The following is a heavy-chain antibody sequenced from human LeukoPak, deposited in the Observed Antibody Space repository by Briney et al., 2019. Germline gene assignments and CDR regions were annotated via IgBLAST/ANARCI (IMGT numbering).Heavy chain of an antibody. D-gene: IGHD2-15*01. CDR3: ARDDRARSGEKFDF. CDR1: GYTFLIYG. V-gene: IGHV1-18*01. CDR2: ISAYYGDT. J-gene: IGHJ4*02. Sequence: ASVKVSCKTSGYTFLIYGLSWVRQAPGQGLEGMGWISAYYGDTNYPQHLQGRVTMTTDTSTSTAYMELRSLTSDDTAVYYCARDDRARSGEKFDFWGQGTLVTVSS.